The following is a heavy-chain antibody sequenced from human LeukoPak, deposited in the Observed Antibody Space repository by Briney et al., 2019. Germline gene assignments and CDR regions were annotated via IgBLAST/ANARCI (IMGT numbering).Heavy chain of an antibody. CDR1: GFTFSSYA. D-gene: IGHD4-17*01. CDR2: INSTGGTI. J-gene: IGHJ4*02. CDR3: AKSDPYGDSLIEI. V-gene: IGHV3-48*03. Sequence: PPGGSLRLSCAASGFTFSSYAMNWVRQAPGKGLEWLSHINSTGGTIYYADSVKGRLTVSRDNAKNPLYLQMNSLRAENTAVYYCAKSDPYGDSLIEIWGQGALVTVS.